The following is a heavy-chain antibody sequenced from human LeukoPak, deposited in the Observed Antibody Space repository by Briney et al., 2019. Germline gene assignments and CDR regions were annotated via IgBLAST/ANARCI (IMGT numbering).Heavy chain of an antibody. CDR2: IHYSGST. Sequence: SQTLSLTCTVSGGSISSGNFYWSWIRQPPGKGLEWIGYIHYSGSTYYNPSLKSQITISVDTSKNQFSLKLSSVTAADTAVYYCARPYCGGDCHIDYWGQGTLVTVSS. J-gene: IGHJ4*02. V-gene: IGHV4-30-4*01. CDR3: ARPYCGGDCHIDY. CDR1: GGSISSGNFY. D-gene: IGHD2-21*01.